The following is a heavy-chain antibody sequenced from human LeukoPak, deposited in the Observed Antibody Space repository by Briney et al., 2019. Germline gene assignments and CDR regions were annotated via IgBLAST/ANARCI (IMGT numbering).Heavy chain of an antibody. CDR2: INPSGGST. J-gene: IGHJ4*02. CDR3: ARDPYSSGLLDY. CDR1: GYTFTGYY. V-gene: IGHV1-46*01. D-gene: IGHD6-19*01. Sequence: GPVKVSCKASGYTFTGYYMHWVRQAPGQGLERMGIINPSGGSTSYAQKFQGRVTMTRDTSTSTVYMELSSLRSEDTAVCYCARDPYSSGLLDYWGQGTLVTVSS.